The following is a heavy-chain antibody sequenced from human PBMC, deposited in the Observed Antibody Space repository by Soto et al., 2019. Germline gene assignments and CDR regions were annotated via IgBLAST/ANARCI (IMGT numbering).Heavy chain of an antibody. V-gene: IGHV3-33*01. CDR2: IWSDGSNK. CDR1: GFTFSSYG. CDR3: ARENKVERPFDI. J-gene: IGHJ4*02. D-gene: IGHD3-9*01. Sequence: GGSLRLSCAASGFTFSSYGMHWVRQAPGKGPEWVAVIWSDGSNKFYGDFVQGRFTISRDNSKNTLHLQMKSLTVDDTAVYYCARENKVERPFDIWGQGTLVTVS.